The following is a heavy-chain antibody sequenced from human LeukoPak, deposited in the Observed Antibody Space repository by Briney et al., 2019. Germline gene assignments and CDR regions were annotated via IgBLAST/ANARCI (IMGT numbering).Heavy chain of an antibody. J-gene: IGHJ4*02. Sequence: GGSLRLSCAASGFTFSSYAMSWVRQAPGKGLEWVSAISGSGGSTGYADSVKGRFTISRDNAKNSLYPQMNSLRAEDTALYYCASTLPAAGTVGDYWGQGTLVTVSS. CDR2: ISGSGGST. D-gene: IGHD6-13*01. V-gene: IGHV3-23*01. CDR3: ASTLPAAGTVGDY. CDR1: GFTFSSYA.